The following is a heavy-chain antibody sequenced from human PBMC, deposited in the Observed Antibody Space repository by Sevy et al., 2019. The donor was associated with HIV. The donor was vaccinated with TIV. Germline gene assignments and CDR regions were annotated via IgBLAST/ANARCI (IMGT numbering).Heavy chain of an antibody. CDR3: ARWRGTRVTMIVVVTTGYFDN. D-gene: IGHD3-22*01. CDR2: INHSGTT. Sequence: SEILSLTCAVYGGSFSSYDWSWIRQPPGKGLEWIGEINHSGTTNYNPSLKSRVTISLDTSKNQFSLKLTSVTAADTAVYYCARWRGTRVTMIVVVTTGYFDNWGQGTLVTVSS. CDR1: GGSFSSYD. J-gene: IGHJ4*03. V-gene: IGHV4-34*01.